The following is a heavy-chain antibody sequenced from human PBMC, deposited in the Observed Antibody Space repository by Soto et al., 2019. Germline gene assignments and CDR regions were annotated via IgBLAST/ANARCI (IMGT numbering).Heavy chain of an antibody. Sequence: EVQLLESGGGLVQPGASLRLSCAASGFTFNNYAMSWVRQAPGKGLEWVSTITGGGAGTYYADSVKGRFTISRDNSNNTLYLQMNSLRVEDTALYYCAKCFRNYAADNFDNWGQGTLVTVSS. V-gene: IGHV3-23*01. J-gene: IGHJ4*02. CDR1: GFTFNNYA. CDR3: AKCFRNYAADNFDN. D-gene: IGHD4-4*01. CDR2: ITGGGAGT.